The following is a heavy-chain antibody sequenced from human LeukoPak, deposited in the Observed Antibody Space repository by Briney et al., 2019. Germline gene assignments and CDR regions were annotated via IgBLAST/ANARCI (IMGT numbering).Heavy chain of an antibody. CDR2: IYSGGST. V-gene: IGHV3-66*01. CDR1: GFTVSTNY. CDR3: VKDPHYYDSSGDHLDY. Sequence: GGSLRLSCAASGFTVSTNYMSWVRQAPGKGLEWVSVIYSGGSTYYADSVKGRFTISRDNSKNTLYLQMSSLRAEETAVYYCVKDPHYYDSSGDHLDYWGQGTLVTVSS. D-gene: IGHD3-22*01. J-gene: IGHJ4*02.